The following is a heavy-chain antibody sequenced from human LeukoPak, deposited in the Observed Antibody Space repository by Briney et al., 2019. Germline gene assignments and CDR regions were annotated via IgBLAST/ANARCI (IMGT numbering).Heavy chain of an antibody. CDR2: IYSGGST. V-gene: IGHV3-66*01. D-gene: IGHD3-22*01. Sequence: GGSLRLSCAASGFTVSSNYMSWVRQAPGKGLEWVSVIYSGGSTYYADSVKGRFTISRDNSKNTLYLQMNSLRAEDTALYYCARDVVALDSSGYYFDSYYWGQGTLVTVSS. J-gene: IGHJ4*02. CDR3: ARDVVALDSSGYYFDSYY. CDR1: GFTVSSNY.